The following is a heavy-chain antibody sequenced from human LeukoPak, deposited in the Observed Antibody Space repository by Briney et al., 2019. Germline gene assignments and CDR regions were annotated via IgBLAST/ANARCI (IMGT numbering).Heavy chain of an antibody. J-gene: IGHJ5*02. V-gene: IGHV1-18*01. Sequence: ASVKVSCKASGGTFTTYGISWVRQAPGQGLEWMGWISTYNGNTNYAQKLQDRVTMTTDTSTSTAYMELRSLRSDDTAVYYCARDSGYGDYVGNPWGQGTLVTVSS. CDR3: ARDSGYGDYVGNP. CDR2: ISTYNGNT. D-gene: IGHD4-17*01. CDR1: GGTFTTYG.